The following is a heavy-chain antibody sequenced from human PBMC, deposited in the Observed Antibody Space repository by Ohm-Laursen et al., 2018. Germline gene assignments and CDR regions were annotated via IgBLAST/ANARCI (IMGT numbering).Heavy chain of an antibody. V-gene: IGHV4-31*01. CDR3: ARGLYSNYFPFDR. CDR1: DDSINTEGYY. CDR2: IYYRGST. D-gene: IGHD4-11*01. Sequence: SETLSLTCIVSDDSINTEGYYWNWIRQHPGKGLEWIGYIYYRGSTHYNPSLKSQVTISIETSKNQFSLKLNSVTAADTAVYYCARGLYSNYFPFDRWGQGTLVTVSS. J-gene: IGHJ5*02.